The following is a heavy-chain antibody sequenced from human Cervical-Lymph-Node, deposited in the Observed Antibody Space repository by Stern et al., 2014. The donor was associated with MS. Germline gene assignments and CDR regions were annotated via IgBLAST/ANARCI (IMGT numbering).Heavy chain of an antibody. Sequence: DQLVESGTEVKKPGSSVKVSCKASGGTFGNYAFSWVRQAPGQGLEWMGGIIPLFGTANYAQKFQGRVTISADKSTSTLYMDLRSLRSEDTAVYFCATDPPLLKKAETNAYWGQGTLVTVSS. CDR3: ATDPPLLKKAETNAY. CDR1: GGTFGNYA. D-gene: IGHD1-1*01. V-gene: IGHV1-69*06. J-gene: IGHJ4*02. CDR2: IIPLFGTA.